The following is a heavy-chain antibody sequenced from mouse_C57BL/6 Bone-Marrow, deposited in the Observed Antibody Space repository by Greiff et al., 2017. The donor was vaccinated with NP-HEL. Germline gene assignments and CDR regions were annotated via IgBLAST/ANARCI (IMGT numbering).Heavy chain of an antibody. Sequence: QVQLKQPGAELVMPGASVKLSCKASGYTFTSYWMHWVKQRPGQGLEWIGEIDPSDSYTNYNQKFKGKSTLTVDKSSSTAYMQLSSLTSEDSAVYYCAREGYYYGSSDYWGQGTTLTVSS. D-gene: IGHD1-1*01. CDR3: AREGYYYGSSDY. J-gene: IGHJ2*01. CDR1: GYTFTSYW. CDR2: IDPSDSYT. V-gene: IGHV1-69*01.